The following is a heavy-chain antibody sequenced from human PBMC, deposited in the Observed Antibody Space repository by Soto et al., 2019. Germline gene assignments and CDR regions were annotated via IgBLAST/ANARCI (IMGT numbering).Heavy chain of an antibody. CDR1: GYSFTSYW. V-gene: IGHV5-51*01. D-gene: IGHD2-15*01. CDR2: IYPGDSDT. CDR3: ARRRSFADIVVVVAAEDEEDAFDI. J-gene: IGHJ3*02. Sequence: GESLKISCKGSGYSFTSYWIGWVRQMPGKGLEWMGIIYPGDSDTRYSPSFQGQVTISADKSISTAYLQWSSLKASDTAMYYCARRRSFADIVVVVAAEDEEDAFDIWGQGTMVTVSS.